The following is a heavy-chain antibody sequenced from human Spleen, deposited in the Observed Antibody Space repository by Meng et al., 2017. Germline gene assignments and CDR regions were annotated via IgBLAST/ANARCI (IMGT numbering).Heavy chain of an antibody. CDR1: GGSFSDYY. J-gene: IGHJ4*02. Sequence: GQLQQWGAGPVKPSETLSLSCVASGGSFSDYYWSWIRQPPGKGLEWIGEINHSGSNNYNPSLESRATISVDTSQNNLSLKLSSVTAADSAVYYCARGPTTMAHDFDYWGQGTLVTLFS. V-gene: IGHV4-34*01. D-gene: IGHD4-11*01. CDR3: ARGPTTMAHDFDY. CDR2: INHSGSN.